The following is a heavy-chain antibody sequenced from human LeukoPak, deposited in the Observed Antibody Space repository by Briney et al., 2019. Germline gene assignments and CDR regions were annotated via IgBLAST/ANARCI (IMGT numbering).Heavy chain of an antibody. D-gene: IGHD5-24*01. CDR1: GGTFSSYA. Sequence: SVKVSCKASGGTFSSYAISWVRQAPGQGLEWMGGIIPIFGTANYAQKFQGRVTITADESTSTAYMELSSLRSEDTAAYYCARDGTRDGYNWNWGQGTLVTVSS. J-gene: IGHJ4*02. V-gene: IGHV1-69*13. CDR3: ARDGTRDGYNWN. CDR2: IIPIFGTA.